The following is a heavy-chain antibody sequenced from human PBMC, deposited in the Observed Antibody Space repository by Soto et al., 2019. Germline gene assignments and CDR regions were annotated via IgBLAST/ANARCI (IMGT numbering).Heavy chain of an antibody. J-gene: IGHJ4*02. CDR2: FDPEDGET. CDR1: GHTLTELS. D-gene: IGHD1-1*01. CDR3: AAGGTRWLHSPFDY. Sequence: QVQLVQSGAEVKKPGASVKVSCKVSGHTLTELSMHWVRLAPGKGLAWMGGFDPEDGETISAQKFQGRVTMTEDTSTDSTYLERSSLRSEDTAVYYCAAGGTRWLHSPFDYWGQGTLVTISS. V-gene: IGHV1-24*01.